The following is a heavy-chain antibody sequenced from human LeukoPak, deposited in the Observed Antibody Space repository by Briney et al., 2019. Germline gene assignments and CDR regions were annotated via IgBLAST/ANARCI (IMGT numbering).Heavy chain of an antibody. CDR2: ISSSSGTI. V-gene: IGHV3-48*01. Sequence: GGSLRLSCAAPGFTFSNYSMNWVRQAPGKGLEWVSYISSSSGTINYADSVEGRFTISRDNAKKSLYLQMNSLRVEDTAVYYCAGRSGPDDYWGQGTLVTVSS. CDR1: GFTFSNYS. D-gene: IGHD2-15*01. J-gene: IGHJ4*02. CDR3: AGRSGPDDY.